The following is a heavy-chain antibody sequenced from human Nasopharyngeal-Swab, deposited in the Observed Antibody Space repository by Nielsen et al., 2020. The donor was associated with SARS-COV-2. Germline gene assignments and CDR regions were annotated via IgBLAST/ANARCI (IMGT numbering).Heavy chain of an antibody. Sequence: GKSLKISCAASGFTFSSYGMHWVRQAPGKGLEWVTLISYDGSDKYYADSVKGRFTISRDNSKNTLYLQMNSLRAEDTAVYYCAKEGGWELLRNAFDIWGQGTMVTVSS. CDR3: AKEGGWELLRNAFDI. J-gene: IGHJ3*02. V-gene: IGHV3-30*18. D-gene: IGHD1-26*01. CDR1: GFTFSSYG. CDR2: ISYDGSDK.